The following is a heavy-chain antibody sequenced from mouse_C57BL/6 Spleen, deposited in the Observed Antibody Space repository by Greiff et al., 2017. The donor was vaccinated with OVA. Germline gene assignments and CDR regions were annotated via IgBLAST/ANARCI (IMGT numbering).Heavy chain of an antibody. D-gene: IGHD3-2*02. CDR3: ARGGGSFMDY. CDR2: INPGSGGT. J-gene: IGHJ4*01. Sequence: QVQLQQSGAELVRPGTSVKVSCKASGYAFTNYLIEWVKQRPGQGLEWIGVINPGSGGTNYNEKFKGKATLTADKSSSTAYMQLSSLTSEDSAVYFCARGGGSFMDYWGQGTSVTVSS. V-gene: IGHV1-54*01. CDR1: GYAFTNYL.